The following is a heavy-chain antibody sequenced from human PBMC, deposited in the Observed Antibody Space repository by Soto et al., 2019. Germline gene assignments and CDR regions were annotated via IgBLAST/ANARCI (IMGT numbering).Heavy chain of an antibody. CDR1: GYTFTSYA. D-gene: IGHD2-15*01. Sequence: ASVKVSCKASGYTFTSYAMHWVRQAPGQRLEWMGWINAGNGNTKYSQKFQGRVTITRDTSASTAYMELSSLRSEDTAVYYCARVYCSGGSCYNTYGMDVWGQGTTVTVSS. CDR2: INAGNGNT. V-gene: IGHV1-3*01. J-gene: IGHJ6*02. CDR3: ARVYCSGGSCYNTYGMDV.